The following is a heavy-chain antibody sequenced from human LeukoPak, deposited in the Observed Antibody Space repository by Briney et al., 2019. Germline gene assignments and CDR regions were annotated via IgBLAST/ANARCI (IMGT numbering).Heavy chain of an antibody. D-gene: IGHD5-12*01. CDR2: IKSKTDGGTT. V-gene: IGHV3-15*05. CDR3: ARALSGYDTIDY. Sequence: PGGSLRLSCAASGFTFSNAWMSWVRQAPGKGLEWVGRIKSKTDGGTTDYAAPVEGRFTISRDNAKNTLYLQMNSLRAEDTAVYYCARALSGYDTIDYWGQGTLVTVSS. J-gene: IGHJ4*02. CDR1: GFTFSNAW.